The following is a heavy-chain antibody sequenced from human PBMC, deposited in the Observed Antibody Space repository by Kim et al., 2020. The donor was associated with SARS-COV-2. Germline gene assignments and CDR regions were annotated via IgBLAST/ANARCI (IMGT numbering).Heavy chain of an antibody. CDR1: GGSISSSSYY. CDR3: ARHGPERWQRDGMDV. V-gene: IGHV4-39*01. J-gene: IGHJ6*02. Sequence: SETLSLTCTVSGGSISSSSYYWGWIRQPPGKGLEWIGSIYYSGSTYYNPSLKSRVTISVDTSKNQFSLKLSSVTAADTAVYYCARHGPERWQRDGMDVWGQGTTVTVSS. CDR2: IYYSGST.